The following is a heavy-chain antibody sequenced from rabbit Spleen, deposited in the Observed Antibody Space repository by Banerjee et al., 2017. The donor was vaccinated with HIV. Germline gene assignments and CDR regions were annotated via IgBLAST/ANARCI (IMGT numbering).Heavy chain of an antibody. J-gene: IGHJ4*01. D-gene: IGHD1-1*01. CDR3: ARDLVAVIGWNFSL. CDR1: GFSFSSAYD. Sequence: QSLEESGGDLVKPGASLTLTCTASGFSFSSAYDICWVRQAPGKGLEWIACINIVTGKDVYATWAKGRFIMSRTSSTTVTLQMTSLTAADTATYICARDLVAVIGWNFSLWGPGTLVTVS. V-gene: IGHV1S40*01. CDR2: INIVTGKD.